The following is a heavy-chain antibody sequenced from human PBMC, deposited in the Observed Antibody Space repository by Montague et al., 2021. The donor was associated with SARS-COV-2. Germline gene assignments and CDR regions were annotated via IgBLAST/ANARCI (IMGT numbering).Heavy chain of an antibody. CDR3: AHRPSYPDFWSGYCQYFQH. Sequence: PALVKPTQTLPLTCTFSGISLSTTGVAVGWICQPPGKALEWLALIYWDDDKRYSPSLKSRLTITKDTSKNQVVLTMTNMNPVDTATYYCAHRPSYPDFWSGYCQYFQHWGRGTLVTVSS. V-gene: IGHV2-5*02. CDR1: GISLSTTGVA. CDR2: IYWDDDK. J-gene: IGHJ1*01. D-gene: IGHD3-3*01.